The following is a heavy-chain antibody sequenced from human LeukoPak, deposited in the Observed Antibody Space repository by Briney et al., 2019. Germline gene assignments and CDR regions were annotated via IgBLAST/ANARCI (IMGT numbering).Heavy chain of an antibody. D-gene: IGHD1-26*01. J-gene: IGHJ4*02. CDR1: GGSISGYY. CDR3: ARGEWVLLFDY. Sequence: SETLSLICTVSGGSISGYYWSWIRQPPGKGLEWIGYIFYSGSTNYNPSLKSRVTISVDTSKNQFSLKLSSVTAADTAVYYCARGEWVLLFDYWGQGTLVTVSS. CDR2: IFYSGST. V-gene: IGHV4-59*01.